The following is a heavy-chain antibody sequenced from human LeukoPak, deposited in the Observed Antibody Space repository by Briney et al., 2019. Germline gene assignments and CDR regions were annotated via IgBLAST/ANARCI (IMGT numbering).Heavy chain of an antibody. D-gene: IGHD6-13*01. J-gene: IGHJ4*02. CDR1: GFTFSSYS. V-gene: IGHV3-48*02. CDR2: ISSGSSTI. Sequence: GGSLRLSCAASGFTFSSYSMNWVRQAPGEGLEWVSYISSGSSTIYYADSVKGRFTISRDSARNSLYLQMNSLRDEDTALYYCARDSSSWFGLFDYWGQGTLVTVSS. CDR3: ARDSSSWFGLFDY.